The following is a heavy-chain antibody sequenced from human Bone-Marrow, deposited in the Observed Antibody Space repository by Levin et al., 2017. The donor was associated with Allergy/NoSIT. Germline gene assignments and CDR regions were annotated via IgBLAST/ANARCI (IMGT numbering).Heavy chain of an antibody. Sequence: GESLKISCAASGFTVSSNYMSWVRQAPGKGLEWVAVIYSGGSTYYADSVKGRFTISRDISKNTLYLQMNSLRAEDTAVYHCARDPGYGSGIEFDPWGQGTLVTVSS. CDR1: GFTVSSNY. CDR2: IYSGGST. V-gene: IGHV3-66*01. J-gene: IGHJ5*02. D-gene: IGHD2-15*01. CDR3: ARDPGYGSGIEFDP.